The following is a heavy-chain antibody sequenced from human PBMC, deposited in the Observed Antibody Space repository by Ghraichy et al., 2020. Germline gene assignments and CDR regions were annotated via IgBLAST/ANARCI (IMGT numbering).Heavy chain of an antibody. Sequence: SETLSLTCTVSGGSISSSSYYWGWIRQPPGKGLEWIGSIYYSGSTYYNPSLKSRVTISVDTSKNQFSLKLSSVTAADTAVYYCARQGRMNGWFDPWGQGTLVTVSS. CDR1: GGSISSSSYY. V-gene: IGHV4-39*01. J-gene: IGHJ5*02. D-gene: IGHD3-10*01. CDR3: ARQGRMNGWFDP. CDR2: IYYSGST.